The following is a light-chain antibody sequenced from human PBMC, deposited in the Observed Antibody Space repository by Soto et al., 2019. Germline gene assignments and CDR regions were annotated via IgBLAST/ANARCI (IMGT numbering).Light chain of an antibody. J-gene: IGKJ1*01. CDR3: QQYGNLPWT. V-gene: IGKV3-20*01. CDR1: QSSSKY. CDR2: GTS. Sequence: EIVLTQSPGTLSLSPGERATLSCRAGQSSSKYLAWYQQKPGQAPRVLTYGTSSSATGIPDRFSGSGSGTDFTLTISRLEPEDFAVYYCQQYGNLPWTFGQGTKVEIK.